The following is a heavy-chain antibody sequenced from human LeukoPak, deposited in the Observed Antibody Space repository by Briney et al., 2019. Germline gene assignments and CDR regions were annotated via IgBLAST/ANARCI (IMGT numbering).Heavy chain of an antibody. Sequence: SETLSLTCTVSGGSISSYYWSWIRQPPGKGLEWIGYIYYSGSTNYNPSLKSRITISVDTSKNQFSLKLSSVTAADTAVYYCARESNLFGVADDAFDIWGQGTMVTVSS. CDR2: IYYSGST. D-gene: IGHD3-3*01. V-gene: IGHV4-59*01. CDR3: ARESNLFGVADDAFDI. J-gene: IGHJ3*02. CDR1: GGSISSYY.